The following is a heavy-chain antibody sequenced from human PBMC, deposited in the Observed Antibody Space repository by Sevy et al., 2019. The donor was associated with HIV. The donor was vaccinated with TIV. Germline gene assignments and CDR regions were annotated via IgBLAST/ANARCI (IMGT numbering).Heavy chain of an antibody. CDR1: GFSFSIYW. CDR3: VREGVGGYSYGFDY. V-gene: IGHV3-74*03. D-gene: IGHD5-18*01. J-gene: IGHJ4*02. CDR2: INSDGSST. Sequence: GALRLSCAASGFSFSIYWMHWVRQVPGKGLVWVSRINSDGSSTTYADSVKGRFTFSRDNAKNTLFLQMNSLRVEDTAVHYCVREGVGGYSYGFDYWGQGTLVTVSS.